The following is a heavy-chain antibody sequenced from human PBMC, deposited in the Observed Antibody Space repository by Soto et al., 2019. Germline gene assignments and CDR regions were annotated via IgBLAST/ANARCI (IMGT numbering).Heavy chain of an antibody. CDR2: ISAYNGNT. CDR1: GYTFTSYG. V-gene: IGHV1-18*01. CDR3: ARDRTKYSGYDPFDN. D-gene: IGHD5-12*01. J-gene: IGHJ4*02. Sequence: ASVKVSCKASGYTFTSYGISWVRQAPGQGLEWMGWISAYNGNTNYAQKLQGRVTMTTDTSTSTAYMELRSLRSDDTAVYYCARDRTKYSGYDPFDNWGQGTLVTVSS.